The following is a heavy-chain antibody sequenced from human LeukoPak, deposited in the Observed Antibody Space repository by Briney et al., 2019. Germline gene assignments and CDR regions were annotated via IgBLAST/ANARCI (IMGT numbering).Heavy chain of an antibody. CDR3: ARVRYDRSGYFYGMDV. V-gene: IGHV3-53*01. J-gene: IGHJ6*02. Sequence: GGSLRLSCAASGLIVTNNYMNWVRQAPGKGLEWVSVIYTDGTTRYADSVKGRFTISRDNSKDMLYLQMNSLRVEDTAIYHCARVRYDRSGYFYGMDVWGQGTTVTVSS. CDR1: GLIVTNNY. CDR2: IYTDGTT. D-gene: IGHD3-22*01.